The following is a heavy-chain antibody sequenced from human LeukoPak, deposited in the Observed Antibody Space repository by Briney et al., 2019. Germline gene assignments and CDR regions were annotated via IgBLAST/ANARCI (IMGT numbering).Heavy chain of an antibody. J-gene: IGHJ4*02. D-gene: IGHD3-10*01. CDR3: ARAIWYGSGTTAFDY. V-gene: IGHV4-4*07. CDR2: IYNSGST. Sequence: SETLSLTCTVSGGSISSYYWSWIRQPAGKGLEWIGRIYNSGSTNYNTNYNPSLSSRVTMPVDTSKNQFSLKLNSVTAADTAVYYCARAIWYGSGTTAFDYWGQGTLVTVSS. CDR1: GGSISSYY.